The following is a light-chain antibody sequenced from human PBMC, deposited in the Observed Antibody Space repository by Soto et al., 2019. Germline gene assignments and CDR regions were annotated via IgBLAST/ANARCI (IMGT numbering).Light chain of an antibody. CDR1: QSVSSSY. V-gene: IGKV3-20*01. CDR3: HQYASSPLT. CDR2: GAC. Sequence: IVLTQSPGTLTLSPGERATLSCRASQSVSSSYLAWYTHKPGQAPRLLIYGACSWATGIPDRFGGSGSEKDFTLLIRRLEPEDFAVSYCHQYASSPLTFGGGTEVEIK. J-gene: IGKJ4*01.